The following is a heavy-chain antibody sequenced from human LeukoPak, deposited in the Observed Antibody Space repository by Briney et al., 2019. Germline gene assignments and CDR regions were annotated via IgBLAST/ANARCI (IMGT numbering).Heavy chain of an antibody. CDR2: IKQDGSEK. D-gene: IGHD3-10*01. Sequence: GGSLRLSCAASEFTFSSYWMSWVRQAPGKGLEWVANIKQDGSEKYYVDSVKGRFTISRDNSKNTLYLQMNSLRAEDTAVYYCARSRYGSGSYFPFDYWGQGTLVTVSS. CDR1: EFTFSSYW. J-gene: IGHJ4*02. CDR3: ARSRYGSGSYFPFDY. V-gene: IGHV3-7*03.